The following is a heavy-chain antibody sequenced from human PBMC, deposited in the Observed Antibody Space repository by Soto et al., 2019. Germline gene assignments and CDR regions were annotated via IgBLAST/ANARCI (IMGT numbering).Heavy chain of an antibody. D-gene: IGHD2-15*01. CDR3: ARDRVGSGLEDYYYMDV. V-gene: IGHV3-21*01. CDR2: ISSSSSYI. J-gene: IGHJ6*03. Sequence: GGSLRLSCAASGFTFSSYSMNWVRQAPGKGLEWVSSISSSSSYIYYADSVKGRFTISRDNAKNSLYLQMNSLRAEDTAVYYCARDRVGSGLEDYYYMDVWGQGTTVTVSS. CDR1: GFTFSSYS.